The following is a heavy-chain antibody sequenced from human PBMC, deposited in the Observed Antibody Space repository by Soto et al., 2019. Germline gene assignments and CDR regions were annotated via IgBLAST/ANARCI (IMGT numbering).Heavy chain of an antibody. D-gene: IGHD3-3*01. J-gene: IGHJ6*02. V-gene: IGHV4-31*03. CDR1: GGSISSGGYY. CDR3: ARGPPFRQYYDFWSGYSYGMDV. CDR2: IYYSGST. Sequence: LSETLSLTCTVSGGSISSGGYYWSWIRQHPGKGLEWIGYIYYSGSTYYNPSLKSRVTISVDTSMNQFSLKLSSVTAADTAVYYCARGPPFRQYYDFWSGYSYGMDVWGQGTTVTVSS.